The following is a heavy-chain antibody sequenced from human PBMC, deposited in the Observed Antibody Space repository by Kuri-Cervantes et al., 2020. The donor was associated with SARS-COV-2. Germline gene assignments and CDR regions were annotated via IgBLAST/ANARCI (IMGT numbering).Heavy chain of an antibody. CDR3: AREGGGGIFGVVIIPVYFDY. CDR2: ISGSGGST. CDR1: GFTFSSYA. J-gene: IGHJ4*02. D-gene: IGHD3-3*01. V-gene: IGHV3-23*01. Sequence: GESLKISCAASGFTFSSYAMSWVRQAPGKGLEWVSAISGSGGSTYYADSVKGRFTISRDNSKNTLYLQMNSLRAEDTAVYYCAREGGGGIFGVVIIPVYFDYWGQGTLVTGSS.